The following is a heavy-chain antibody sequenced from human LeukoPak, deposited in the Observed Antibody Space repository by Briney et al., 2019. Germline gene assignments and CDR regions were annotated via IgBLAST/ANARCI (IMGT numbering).Heavy chain of an antibody. CDR2: IRYDGSNK. J-gene: IGHJ5*02. CDR3: ARGFNSSSWYVRVRGFDP. Sequence: GGSLRLSCAASGFTFSSYGMHWVRQAPGKGLEWVAFIRYDGSNKYYADSVKGRFTISRDNSKNTLYLQMNSLRAEDTAVYYCARGFNSSSWYVRVRGFDPWGQGTLVTVSS. D-gene: IGHD6-13*01. CDR1: GFTFSSYG. V-gene: IGHV3-30*02.